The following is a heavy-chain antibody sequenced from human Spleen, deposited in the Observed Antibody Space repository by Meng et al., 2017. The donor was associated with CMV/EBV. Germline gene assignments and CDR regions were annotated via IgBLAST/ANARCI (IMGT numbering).Heavy chain of an antibody. D-gene: IGHD2-2*01. V-gene: IGHV1-8*03. CDR2: MNPNSGNT. J-gene: IGHJ6*02. CDR1: GYTFTGYY. CDR3: ARGYCGTASCFNYNYYHYGMDV. Sequence: ASVKVSCKASGYTFTGYYMHWVRQAPGQGLEWMGWMNPNSGNTGYAQKFQGRVTFSMDESTTTTYIEISSLTSEDTGVYFCARGYCGTASCFNYNYYHYGMDVWGHGTTVTVSS.